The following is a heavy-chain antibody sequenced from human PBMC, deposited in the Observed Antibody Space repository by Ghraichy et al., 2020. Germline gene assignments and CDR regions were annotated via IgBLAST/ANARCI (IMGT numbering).Heavy chain of an antibody. V-gene: IGHV4-59*08. J-gene: IGHJ4*02. CDR3: ARHQPYSGSYWGGLDY. Sequence: SETLSLTCTVSGGSISSYYWSWIRQPPGKGLEWIGYIYYSGSTNYNPSLKSRVTISVDTSKNQFSLKLSSVTAADTAVYYCARHQPYSGSYWGGLDYWGQGTLVTVSS. CDR1: GGSISSYY. D-gene: IGHD1-26*01. CDR2: IYYSGST.